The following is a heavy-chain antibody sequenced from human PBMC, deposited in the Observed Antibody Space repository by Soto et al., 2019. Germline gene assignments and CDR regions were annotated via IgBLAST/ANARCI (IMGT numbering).Heavy chain of an antibody. Sequence: QVQLVQSGAEVKKPGASVKVSCKASQYNFTNYCVHWVRQAPGQGLEWMGIINPRGGRTNYAQRFQGRVSMTRDTSTSTVYMELSSLRSEDTAVYYCARALYDTDSLPGGAEARYYAMDVCGLGTTVTVSS. V-gene: IGHV1-46*01. CDR1: QYNFTNYC. CDR3: ARALYDTDSLPGGAEARYYAMDV. CDR2: INPRGGRT. J-gene: IGHJ6*02. D-gene: IGHD3-22*01.